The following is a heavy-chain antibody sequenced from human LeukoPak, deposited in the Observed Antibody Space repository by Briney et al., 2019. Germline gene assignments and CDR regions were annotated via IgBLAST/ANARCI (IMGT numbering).Heavy chain of an antibody. V-gene: IGHV3-30*18. CDR2: ITYDGSNK. CDR3: AKDSFEY. J-gene: IGHJ4*02. Sequence: PGGSLRLSCAASGFTLSSYGMHWVRQAPGKGLEWVAVITYDGSNKYYADSVKGRFTISRDNSKNKLYLQMNSLRAEDMAVYYCAKDSFEYWGQGTLVTVSS. CDR1: GFTLSSYG.